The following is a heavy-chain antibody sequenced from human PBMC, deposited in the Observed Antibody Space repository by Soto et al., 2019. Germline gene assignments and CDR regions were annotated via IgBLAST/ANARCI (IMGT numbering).Heavy chain of an antibody. CDR2: IYYSGNT. CDR1: SGPISSSSYY. V-gene: IGHV4-39*01. D-gene: IGHD1-1*01. J-gene: IGHJ1*01. Sequence: SETLSLTCTVSSGPISSSSYYWGWIRQPPGKGLEWIGSIYYSGNTYSNPSLKSRVAMSIDTSKNQFSLKLSSVTAADTALYYCARQRRGTGWGPESFEAWGQGTLVTVSS. CDR3: ARQRRGTGWGPESFEA.